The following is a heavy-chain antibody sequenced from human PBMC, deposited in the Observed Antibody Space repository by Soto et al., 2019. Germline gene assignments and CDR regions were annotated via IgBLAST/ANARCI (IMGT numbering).Heavy chain of an antibody. CDR3: ERVRLRRNYLGPLDI. V-gene: IGHV3-48*03. CDR2: ISSSGSAI. D-gene: IGHD4-17*01. CDR1: GFTFWTYE. J-gene: IGHJ3*02. Sequence: QPGGSLRLSCAASGFTFWTYEMNWARQAPGKGLEWVSYISSSGSAIYYADSVKGRFTISRDNAKNSLYLQMDSLRAEDTAVYYCERVRLRRNYLGPLDIWGQGTMVTVSS.